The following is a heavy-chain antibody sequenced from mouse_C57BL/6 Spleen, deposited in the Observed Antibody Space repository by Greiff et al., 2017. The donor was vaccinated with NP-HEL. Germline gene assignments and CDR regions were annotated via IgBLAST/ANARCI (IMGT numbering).Heavy chain of an antibody. Sequence: QVQLQQSGAELARPGASVKLSCKASGYTFTSYGISWVKQRTGQGLEWIGEIYPRSGNTYYNEKFKGKATLTADKSSSTAYMEIRSLTSEEPAVYCGARAGIGGRSYAMDDWGKGTTVTV. CDR1: GYTFTSYG. CDR3: ARAGIGGRSYAMDD. D-gene: IGHD1-1*01. V-gene: IGHV1-81*01. J-gene: IGHJ4*01. CDR2: IYPRSGNT.